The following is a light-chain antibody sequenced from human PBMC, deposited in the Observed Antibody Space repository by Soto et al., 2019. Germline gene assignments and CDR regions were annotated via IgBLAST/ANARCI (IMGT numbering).Light chain of an antibody. CDR1: QSIDNWY. CDR2: ATS. V-gene: IGKV3-20*01. J-gene: IGKJ1*01. CDR3: QQYVASSWT. Sequence: EMVMTQSPGTLSSSPGDRATLTCRASQSIDNWYFAWYQHKPGQATMLLICATSIRATVIPDRFGGSGSGTEFTLTISRLEPEDFAMYYCQQYVASSWTFGQGTKVDIK.